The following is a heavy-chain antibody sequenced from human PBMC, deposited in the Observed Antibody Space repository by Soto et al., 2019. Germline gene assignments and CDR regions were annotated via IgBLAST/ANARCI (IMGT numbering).Heavy chain of an antibody. CDR3: AREGEYSSSWYHDAFDI. Sequence: QVQLVQSGAEEKKPGASVKVSCKASGYTFSSYAMHWVRQAPGQRLEWMGWINAGNGNTKYSQKFQGRVTITRDTSASTAYMELSSLRSEDTAVYYCAREGEYSSSWYHDAFDIWGQGTMVTVSS. V-gene: IGHV1-3*05. CDR1: GYTFSSYA. D-gene: IGHD6-13*01. CDR2: INAGNGNT. J-gene: IGHJ3*02.